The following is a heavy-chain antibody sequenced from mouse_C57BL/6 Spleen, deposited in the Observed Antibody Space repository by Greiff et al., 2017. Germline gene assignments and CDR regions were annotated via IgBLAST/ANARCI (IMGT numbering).Heavy chain of an antibody. CDR2: IYPGDGDT. Sequence: QVQLQQSGPELVKPGASVKISCKASGYAFSSSWMNWVKQRPGKGLEWIGRIYPGDGDTNNNGKFKGKATLTADKSYSTAYMQLSSMTSEDSAVYFCARGFSNWYFDVWGTGTTVTVSS. CDR1: GYAFSSSW. J-gene: IGHJ1*03. V-gene: IGHV1-82*01. CDR3: ARGFSNWYFDV.